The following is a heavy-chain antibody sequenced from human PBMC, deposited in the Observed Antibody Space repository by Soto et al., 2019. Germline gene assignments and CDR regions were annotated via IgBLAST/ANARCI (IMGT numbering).Heavy chain of an antibody. D-gene: IGHD3-22*01. CDR2: TYYRSKWYN. CDR3: ARSDYYYDSSGYYHY. J-gene: IGHJ4*02. CDR1: GDSFSSNSAA. V-gene: IGHV6-1*01. Sequence: PSQTLSLTCAISGDSFSSNSAALNWIRQSPSRGLEWLGRTYYRSKWYNDYAVSVKSRITINPDTSKNQFSLQLNSVTPEDTAVYYCARSDYYYDSSGYYHYWGQGTLVTVSS.